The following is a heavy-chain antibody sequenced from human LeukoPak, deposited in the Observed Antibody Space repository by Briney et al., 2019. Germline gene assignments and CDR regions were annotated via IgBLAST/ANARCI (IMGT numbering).Heavy chain of an antibody. CDR3: ARVNHYYGSGTKDY. D-gene: IGHD3-10*01. J-gene: IGHJ4*02. V-gene: IGHV3-30*03. CDR1: GFTFSTYG. CDR2: ISYDGSNK. Sequence: GGSLRLSCAASGFTFSTYGMHWVRQAPGKGLEWVAVISYDGSNKYYADSVQGRFTISRDNSKNTLYLQMNSLRAEDTAVYYCARVNHYYGSGTKDYWGQGTLVTVSS.